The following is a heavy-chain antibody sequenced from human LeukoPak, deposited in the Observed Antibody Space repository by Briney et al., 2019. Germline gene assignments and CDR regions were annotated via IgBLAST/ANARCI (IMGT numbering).Heavy chain of an antibody. J-gene: IGHJ5*02. V-gene: IGHV1-58*02. CDR3: ARGPLQRNWFDP. CDR2: IVVGSGNT. CDR1: GFTFSSSA. Sequence: GASVKVSCKASGFTFSSSAMQWVRQARGQRLEWIGWIVVGSGNTNYAQKFQERVTIKRDMSTSTAYMELSSLRSEDTAVYYCARGPLQRNWFDPWGQGTLVTVSS.